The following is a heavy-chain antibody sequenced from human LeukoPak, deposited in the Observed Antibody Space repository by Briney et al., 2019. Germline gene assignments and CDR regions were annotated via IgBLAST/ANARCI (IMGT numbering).Heavy chain of an antibody. V-gene: IGHV4-39*07. CDR3: ARSDGYGLVGI. Sequence: PSETLSLTCRVSGVSISSGSNYWGWIRQPPGKTLEWIGSIYSSGSTYYNSSLKSRVIILIDTAKNHFSLNLSSVTAADTAAYYCARSDGYGLVGIWGQGTMVTVSS. CDR1: GVSISSGSNY. D-gene: IGHD3-10*01. J-gene: IGHJ3*02. CDR2: IYSSGST.